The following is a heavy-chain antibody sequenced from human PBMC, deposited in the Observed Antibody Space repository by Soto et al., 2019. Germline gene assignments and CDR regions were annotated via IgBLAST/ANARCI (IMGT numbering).Heavy chain of an antibody. CDR1: GFTFSSYW. Sequence: EVQLVESGGGLVQPGGSLRLSCAASGFTFSSYWMHWVRQAPGKGLVWVSRINSDGSSTSYADSVKGRFTISRDNAKNTLYLQMNSLRAEDTAVYYCARDLGQRDGYNYGYLLNWGQGTLVTVSS. CDR3: ARDLGQRDGYNYGYLLN. J-gene: IGHJ4*02. D-gene: IGHD5-12*01. V-gene: IGHV3-74*01. CDR2: INSDGSST.